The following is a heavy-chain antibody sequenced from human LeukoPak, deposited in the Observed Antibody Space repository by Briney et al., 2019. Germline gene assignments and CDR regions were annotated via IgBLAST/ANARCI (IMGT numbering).Heavy chain of an antibody. D-gene: IGHD4-11*01. CDR1: GYSISSGYY. V-gene: IGHV4-38-2*02. CDR2: IYHSGST. CDR3: ARTLTPLRTGFDY. J-gene: IGHJ4*02. Sequence: SETLSLTCTVSGYSISSGYYWGWIRQPPGKGLEWIGSIYHSGSTYCNPSLKSRVSISVDTSKNQFSLRLSSVTAADTAVYYCARTLTPLRTGFDYWGQGTLVTVSS.